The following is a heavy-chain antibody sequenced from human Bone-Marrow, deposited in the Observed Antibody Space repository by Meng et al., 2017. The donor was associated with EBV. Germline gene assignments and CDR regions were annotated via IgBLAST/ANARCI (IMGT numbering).Heavy chain of an antibody. J-gene: IGHJ4*02. CDR2: IYHSGST. D-gene: IGHD3-22*01. Sequence: QAQLQESGPGLVKPSGTLSLTCDVSGDSIGSSHWWSWVRQPPGKGLEWIGKIYHSGSTSYNPSLRSRVTISVDKSKSQFSLKLTSVTAADTAVYYCARDYYGYNYFDYWGQGTLVTVSS. CDR1: GDSIGSSHW. CDR3: ARDYYGYNYFDY. V-gene: IGHV4-4*02.